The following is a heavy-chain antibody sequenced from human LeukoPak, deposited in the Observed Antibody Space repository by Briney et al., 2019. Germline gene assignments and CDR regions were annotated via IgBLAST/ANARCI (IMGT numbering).Heavy chain of an antibody. J-gene: IGHJ3*01. V-gene: IGHV3-11*01. CDR3: ARDRSRMVRGIDALDL. CDR1: GFTFNDCY. CDR2: ISSSGSTR. Sequence: GGSLRLSCAASGFTFNDCYMNWIRQAPGKGLEWVSYISSSGSTRYYADSLKGRLTISRDNAGNSLYLQMDSLRADDTAVYYCARDRSRMVRGIDALDLWGQGTMVTVSS. D-gene: IGHD3-10*01.